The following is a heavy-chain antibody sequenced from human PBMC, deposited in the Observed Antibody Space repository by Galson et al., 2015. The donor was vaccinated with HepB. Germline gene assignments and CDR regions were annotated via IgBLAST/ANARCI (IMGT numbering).Heavy chain of an antibody. CDR1: GFTFSTYS. CDR3: ARCPFTEYYGSGTYFDI. D-gene: IGHD3-10*01. CDR2: ISSSSRTE. Sequence: SLRLSCAASGFTFSTYSMYWVRQAPGKGLEWVSYISSSSRTEYYADSVKGRFTISRDNAENSLYLQMNSLRAEDTAVYYCARCPFTEYYGSGTYFDIWGQGTLVTVSS. J-gene: IGHJ4*02. V-gene: IGHV3-48*01.